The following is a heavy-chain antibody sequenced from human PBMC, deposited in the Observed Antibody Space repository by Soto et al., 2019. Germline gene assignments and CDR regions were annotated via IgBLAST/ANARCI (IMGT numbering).Heavy chain of an antibody. D-gene: IGHD4-17*01. CDR3: TRDLNGDPDC. V-gene: IGHV1-18*01. CDR2: ISGYNGNA. Sequence: GASVKVSCKTSGYRFTSYGISWVRQAPGQGLEWMGWISGYNGNADYAQKFQGRVTMTIDTPTSTVYMELRSLRSDDTAVYYCTRDLNGDPDCWGQGTLVTVSS. CDR1: GYRFTSYG. J-gene: IGHJ4*02.